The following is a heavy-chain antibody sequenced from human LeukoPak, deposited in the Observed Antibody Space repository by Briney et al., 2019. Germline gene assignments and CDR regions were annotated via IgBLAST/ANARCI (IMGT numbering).Heavy chain of an antibody. D-gene: IGHD3-10*02. Sequence: PGGSLRLSCAASGFTVSNKYMTWVRQAPGKGLEWISYISSSSSFIHYADSVKGRFTISRDNAKKSLYLQMNSLRAEDTAVYYCAELGITMIGGVWGKGTTVTISS. J-gene: IGHJ6*04. CDR3: AELGITMIGGV. CDR2: ISSSSSFI. V-gene: IGHV3-48*01. CDR1: GFTVSNKY.